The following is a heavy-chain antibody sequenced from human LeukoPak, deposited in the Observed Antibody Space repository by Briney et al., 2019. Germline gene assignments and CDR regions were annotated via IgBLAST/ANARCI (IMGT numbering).Heavy chain of an antibody. V-gene: IGHV4-34*01. CDR2: INHSGST. J-gene: IGHJ4*02. CDR1: GGSFSGYY. CDR3: ARAWRSGDYYFDY. D-gene: IGHD3-22*01. Sequence: ASETLSLTCAVYGGSFSGYYWSWIRQPPGKGLEWIGEINHSGSTNYNPSLKSRVTISVDTSKNQFSLKLSSVTAADTAVYYCARAWRSGDYYFDYWGQGTLVTVSS.